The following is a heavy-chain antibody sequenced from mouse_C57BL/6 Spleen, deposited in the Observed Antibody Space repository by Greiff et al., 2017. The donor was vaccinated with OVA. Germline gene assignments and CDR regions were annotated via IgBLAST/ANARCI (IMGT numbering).Heavy chain of an antibody. J-gene: IGHJ3*01. D-gene: IGHD2-5*01. CDR1: GYTFTSYW. CDR3: AGGGYSNNREAWFAY. CDR2: IYPGSGST. V-gene: IGHV1-55*01. Sequence: VQLQQPGAELVKPGASVKMSCKASGYTFTSYWITWVKQRPGQGLEWIGDIYPGSGSTNYNETFKSKATLTVDTSSSTAYMQLSSLTSEDSAVYYGAGGGYSNNREAWFAYWGQGTLVTVSA.